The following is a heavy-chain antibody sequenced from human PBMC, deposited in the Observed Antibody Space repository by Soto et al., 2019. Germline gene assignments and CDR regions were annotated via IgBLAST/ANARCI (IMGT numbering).Heavy chain of an antibody. J-gene: IGHJ4*02. V-gene: IGHV1-69*01. CDR1: GGTFSSYA. CDR3: AIDSRVLRATGYFDY. CDR2: IIPICGTA. Sequence: VQMVQSWAEVKKPGSSVKVSCKASGGTFSSYAISWVRQAPGPGLELMGGIIPICGTANYPQKFQCRVTITADESTSQAYMERNRLRSEDTAVYYCAIDSRVLRATGYFDYWGQGTLVTVSS. D-gene: IGHD5-12*01.